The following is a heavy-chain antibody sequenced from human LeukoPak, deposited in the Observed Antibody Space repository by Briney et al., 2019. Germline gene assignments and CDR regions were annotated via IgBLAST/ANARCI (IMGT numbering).Heavy chain of an antibody. CDR3: ARRQGCSSTSCPPDY. J-gene: IGHJ4*02. CDR1: GYSFTTYW. D-gene: IGHD2-2*01. V-gene: IGHV5-51*01. Sequence: PGESLKISCRGSGYSFTTYWIGWVRQMPGRGLEWMGIIYPGDSDTRYSPSFQGQVTMSADKSINTAYLQWSSLKASDTAMYYCARRQGCSSTSCPPDYWGQGTLVTVSS. CDR2: IYPGDSDT.